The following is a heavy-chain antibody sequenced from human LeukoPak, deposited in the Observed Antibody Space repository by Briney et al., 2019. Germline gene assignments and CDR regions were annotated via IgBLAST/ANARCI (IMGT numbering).Heavy chain of an antibody. CDR1: GGSISSGGYY. V-gene: IGHV4-31*03. Sequence: SQTLSLTCTVSGGSISSGGYYWSWIRQHPGKGLEWIGYIYYSGSTYYNPSLKSRVTISVDTSKNQFSLKLSSVTAADTAVYYCARKRSGVYGIDVWGKGTTVTVSS. D-gene: IGHD1-26*01. CDR3: ARKRSGVYGIDV. J-gene: IGHJ6*04. CDR2: IYYSGST.